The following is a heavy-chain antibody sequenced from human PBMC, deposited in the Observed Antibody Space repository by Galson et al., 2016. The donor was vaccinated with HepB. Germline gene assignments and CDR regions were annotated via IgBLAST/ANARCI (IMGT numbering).Heavy chain of an antibody. Sequence: SLRLSCAASGFPFSSYAMSWVRQAPEKGLAWVSTISGAGTASYAYSVKGRFTISRDNSKNTLDLQMDSLRVEDTALYFCFRVPRYYADYSSGVGDCWGQGTLLTVSS. CDR3: FRVPRYYADYSSGVGDC. CDR1: GFPFSSYA. CDR2: ISGAGTA. J-gene: IGHJ4*02. D-gene: IGHD4-17*01. V-gene: IGHV3-23*01.